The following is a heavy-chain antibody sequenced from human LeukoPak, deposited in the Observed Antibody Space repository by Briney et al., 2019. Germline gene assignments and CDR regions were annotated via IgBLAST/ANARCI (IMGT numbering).Heavy chain of an antibody. CDR3: ARGRSRDGYNFGLFDP. D-gene: IGHD5-12*01. Sequence: SETLSLTCTVSGGSISSYYWSWIRQPPGKGLEWIGYIYYSGSTNYNPSLKSRVTISVDTSKNQFSLKLSSVTAADTAVYYCARGRSRDGYNFGLFDPWGQGTLVTVSS. CDR1: GGSISSYY. CDR2: IYYSGST. J-gene: IGHJ5*02. V-gene: IGHV4-59*12.